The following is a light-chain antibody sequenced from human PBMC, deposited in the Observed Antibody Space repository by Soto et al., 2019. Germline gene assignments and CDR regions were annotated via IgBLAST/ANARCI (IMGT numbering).Light chain of an antibody. Sequence: SYELTQPPSVSVSPGQTARIPCSGAALAKQYGYWYQQKTGHAPLLVIYKDTERPSGIPERFSGSSSGTTVTLTISGVQAEDEADYYCQSADISGPYIFGIGTKVTVL. CDR2: KDT. CDR3: QSADISGPYI. CDR1: ALAKQY. J-gene: IGLJ1*01. V-gene: IGLV3-25*03.